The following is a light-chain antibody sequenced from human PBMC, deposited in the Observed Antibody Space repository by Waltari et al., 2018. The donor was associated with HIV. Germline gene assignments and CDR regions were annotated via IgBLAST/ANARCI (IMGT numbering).Light chain of an antibody. CDR2: WAS. J-gene: IGKJ4*01. CDR3: QQYYTTPLT. Sequence: DNVMTQSPDSLTVSLGERATIHCKSSQSVLYSTNITNYLAWYQQKPGQPPNLLIYWASARESGVPDRFSGSGSGTDFTLTISSLQAEDVAVYYCQQYYTTPLTFGGGTKVEIK. V-gene: IGKV4-1*01. CDR1: QSVLYSTNITNY.